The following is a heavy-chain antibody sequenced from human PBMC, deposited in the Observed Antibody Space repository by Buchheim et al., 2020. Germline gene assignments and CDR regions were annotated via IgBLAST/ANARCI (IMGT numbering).Heavy chain of an antibody. CDR3: ARGRDYYDSSGYYFDY. CDR2: IYYSGST. V-gene: IGHV4-59*01. CDR1: GGSISSYY. D-gene: IGHD3-22*01. J-gene: IGHJ4*02. Sequence: QVQLQESGPGLVKPSETLSLTCTVSGGSISSYYWSWIRQPPGKGLEWIGHIYYSGSTNYNPSLKSRVTISVDTSKNQFSLKLSSVTAADTAVYYCARGRDYYDSSGYYFDYWGQGTL.